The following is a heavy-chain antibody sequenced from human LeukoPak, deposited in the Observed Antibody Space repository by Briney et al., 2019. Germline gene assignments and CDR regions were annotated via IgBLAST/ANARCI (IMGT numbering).Heavy chain of an antibody. CDR2: IWYDGSNK. V-gene: IGHV3-33*01. Sequence: GGSLRLSCAASGFSFSSNGMHWVRQAPGKGLEWVVVIWYDGSNKYYADSVKGRFTISRDNSKNTLYLQMNSLRAEDTAVYYCARVSDYSNYFDYWGQGTLVTVSS. CDR1: GFSFSSNG. D-gene: IGHD4-11*01. J-gene: IGHJ4*02. CDR3: ARVSDYSNYFDY.